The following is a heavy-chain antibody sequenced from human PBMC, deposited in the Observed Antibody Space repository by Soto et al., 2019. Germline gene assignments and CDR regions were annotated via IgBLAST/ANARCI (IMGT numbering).Heavy chain of an antibody. CDR2: ITHFGGT. CDR1: GGSLSGVH. J-gene: IGHJ4*02. D-gene: IGHD1-26*01. CDR3: AGGRGNVWELPVH. Sequence: QVQVQQWGAGLLKPSETLSLTCEVFGGSLSGVHWTWICQSPGEGLEWIGEITHFGGTNSNPSLKSRVTISADTSKNLFSLNLTSVTAADTAVYYCAGGRGNVWELPVHWGQGTLVTVSS. V-gene: IGHV4-34*01.